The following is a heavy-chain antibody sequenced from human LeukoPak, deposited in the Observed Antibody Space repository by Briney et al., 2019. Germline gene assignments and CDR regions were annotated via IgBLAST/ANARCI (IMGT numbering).Heavy chain of an antibody. CDR2: INPIFGTA. CDR1: GGTFSSYA. Sequence: ASVKVSCKASGGTFSSYAISWVRQAPGQGLEWMGGINPIFGTANYAQKFQGRVTITADESTSTAYMELSSLRSEDTAVYYCARAPLTYYYDSSGYPCHYWGQGTLVTVSS. V-gene: IGHV1-69*13. D-gene: IGHD3-22*01. CDR3: ARAPLTYYYDSSGYPCHY. J-gene: IGHJ4*02.